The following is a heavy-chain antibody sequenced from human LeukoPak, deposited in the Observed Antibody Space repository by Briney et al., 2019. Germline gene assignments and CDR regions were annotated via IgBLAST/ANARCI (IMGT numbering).Heavy chain of an antibody. J-gene: IGHJ5*02. V-gene: IGHV4-59*01. CDR3: ARPTGLEPPGPYRGFDP. D-gene: IGHD1-1*01. CDR2: IYYSGST. Sequence: SETLSLTCTVSGGSISSYYWSWIRQPPGKGLEWIGYIYYSGSTNYNPSLKSRVTISVDTSKNQFSLELSSVTAADTAVYYCARPTGLEPPGPYRGFDPWGQGMLVTISS. CDR1: GGSISSYY.